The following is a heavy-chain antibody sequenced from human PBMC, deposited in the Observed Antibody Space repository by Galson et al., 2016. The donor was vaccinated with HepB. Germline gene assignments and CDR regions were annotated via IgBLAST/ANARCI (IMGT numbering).Heavy chain of an antibody. CDR1: GFTFSAYP. Sequence: SLRLSCAASGFTFSAYPMHWVRQAPGKGLVWISRIFTDGSGTLYADSVKGRFTISRDNAKNTLFLQMNSLRADDTAVYYCGRGSKYGFDMWGRGTMVTVSS. CDR3: GRGSKYGFDM. V-gene: IGHV3-74*01. J-gene: IGHJ3*02. CDR2: IFTDGSGT.